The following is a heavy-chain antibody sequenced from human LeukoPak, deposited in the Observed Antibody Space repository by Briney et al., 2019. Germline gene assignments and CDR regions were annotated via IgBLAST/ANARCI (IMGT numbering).Heavy chain of an antibody. J-gene: IGHJ6*02. CDR1: GFTFGDYA. Sequence: GGSLRLSCTASGFTFGDYAMHWVRQAPGKGLEWVAVISYDGSNKYYADSVKGRFTISRDNSKNTLYLQMNSLRAEDTAVYYCARAKDYYYGMDVWGQGTTVTVSS. CDR2: ISYDGSNK. V-gene: IGHV3-30-3*01. CDR3: ARAKDYYYGMDV.